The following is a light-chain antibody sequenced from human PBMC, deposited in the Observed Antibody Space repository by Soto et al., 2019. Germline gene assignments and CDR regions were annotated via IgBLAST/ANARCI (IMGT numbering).Light chain of an antibody. CDR3: QQYNSYSWT. Sequence: DIQMAQSPSTLSASVGDRVTITCRASQSISSWLAWYQQKPGKAPKLLIYKGSSLESGVPSRFSGSGSGTEFTLTISSLQPDDVATYYCQQYNSYSWTFGQGTKVEIK. J-gene: IGKJ1*01. CDR2: KGS. V-gene: IGKV1-5*03. CDR1: QSISSW.